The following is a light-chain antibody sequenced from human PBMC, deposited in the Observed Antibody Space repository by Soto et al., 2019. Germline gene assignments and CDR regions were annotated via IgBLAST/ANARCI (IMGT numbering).Light chain of an antibody. J-gene: IGLJ2*01. Sequence: QSVLTQPASVSGSPGQSITISCTGTSSDVGGYNFVSWYQQHPGKAPKLIIFDVSSRPSGVSDRFSASKSGNTASLIISGLQAEDEADYYCNSYTSGNTLVFGGGTQLTVL. CDR2: DVS. V-gene: IGLV2-14*03. CDR1: SSDVGGYNF. CDR3: NSYTSGNTLV.